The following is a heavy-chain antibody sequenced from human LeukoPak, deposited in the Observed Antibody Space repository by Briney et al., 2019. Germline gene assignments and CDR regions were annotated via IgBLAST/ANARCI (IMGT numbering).Heavy chain of an antibody. Sequence: GGSLILSCAASGFTFSSYWMSWVRQAPGKGLEWVATIKEDGSEKYYVDSLKGRFTISRDNAKNSLYLQMNRLRDEDTAVYYCARDQGWLQFDYWGQGTLVTVSS. J-gene: IGHJ4*02. CDR1: GFTFSSYW. D-gene: IGHD5-24*01. V-gene: IGHV3-7*05. CDR3: ARDQGWLQFDY. CDR2: IKEDGSEK.